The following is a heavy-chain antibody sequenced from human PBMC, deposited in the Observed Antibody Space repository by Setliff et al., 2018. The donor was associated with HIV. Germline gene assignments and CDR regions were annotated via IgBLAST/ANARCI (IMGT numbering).Heavy chain of an antibody. D-gene: IGHD5-12*01. Sequence: PGGSLRLSCAASGFTFNDYTMHWVRQVPGKGLEWVSLINWDGGGRYYADSVKGRFTISRDNNKNSLYLQMTSLKTDDTAFYYCASEGVASIYWGQGTLVTVSS. CDR2: INWDGGGR. J-gene: IGHJ4*02. CDR1: GFTFNDYT. V-gene: IGHV3-43*01. CDR3: ASEGVASIY.